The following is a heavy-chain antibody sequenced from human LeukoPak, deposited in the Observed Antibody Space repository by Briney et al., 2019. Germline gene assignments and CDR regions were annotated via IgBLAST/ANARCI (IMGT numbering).Heavy chain of an antibody. CDR2: IYYSGST. D-gene: IGHD3-3*01. V-gene: IGHV4-39*07. CDR3: ARTGYDFWSGYLYYYYYTDV. J-gene: IGHJ6*03. Sequence: PSETLSLTCTVSGGSISSSSYYWGWIRQPPGKGLEWIGSIYYSGSTYYNPSLKSRVTISVDTSKNQFSLKLSSVTAADTAVYYCARTGYDFWSGYLYYYYYTDVWGKGTTVTVSS. CDR1: GGSISSSSYY.